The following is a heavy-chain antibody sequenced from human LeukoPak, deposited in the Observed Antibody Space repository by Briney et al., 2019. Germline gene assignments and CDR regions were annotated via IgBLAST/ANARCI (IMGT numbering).Heavy chain of an antibody. J-gene: IGHJ3*02. CDR1: GGSFSGYY. V-gene: IGHV4-34*01. CDR3: ARGKMKAYYYDSSANRGAFDI. D-gene: IGHD3-22*01. Sequence: SETLSLTCAVYGGSFSGYYWSWIRQPPGKGLEWIGEINHSGSTNYNPSLKSRVTISVDTSKNQFSLKLSSVTAADTAVYYCARGKMKAYYYDSSANRGAFDIWGQGTMVTVSS. CDR2: INHSGST.